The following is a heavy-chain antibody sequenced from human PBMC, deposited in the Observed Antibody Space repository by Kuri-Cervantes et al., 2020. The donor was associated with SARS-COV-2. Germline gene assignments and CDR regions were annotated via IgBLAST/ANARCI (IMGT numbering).Heavy chain of an antibody. CDR2: IIPILGIA. J-gene: IGHJ4*02. CDR3: AREIPSAAGDDY. Sequence: SVKVSCKASGGTFSSYAISWVRQAPGQGLEWMGRIIPILGIANYAQKFQGRVTITADKSTSTAYMELSSLRSEDTTVYYCAREIPSAAGDDYWGQGTLVTVSS. V-gene: IGHV1-69*04. D-gene: IGHD6-13*01. CDR1: GGTFSSYA.